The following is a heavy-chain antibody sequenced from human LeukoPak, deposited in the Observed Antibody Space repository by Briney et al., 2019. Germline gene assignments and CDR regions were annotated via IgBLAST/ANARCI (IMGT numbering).Heavy chain of an antibody. CDR2: IGGSGAVT. D-gene: IGHD2-2*01. J-gene: IGHJ4*02. CDR1: GFTFNSYA. CDR3: ANRYCTSSSCSRTLEY. Sequence: PGGSLRLSCVASGFTFNSYAMCWVRQAPGKGLEWVSTIGGSGAVTYYADPVKGRFAISRDNSKNTLYLQMSSLRAEDTAVYYCANRYCTSSSCSRTLEYWGQGTLVTVSS. V-gene: IGHV3-23*01.